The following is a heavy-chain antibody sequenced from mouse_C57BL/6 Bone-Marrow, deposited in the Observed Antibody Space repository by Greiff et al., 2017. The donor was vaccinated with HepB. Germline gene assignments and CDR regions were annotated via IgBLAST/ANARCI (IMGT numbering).Heavy chain of an antibody. CDR2: ISDGGSYT. Sequence: DVKLVESGGGLVKPGGSLKLSCAASGFTFSSYAMSWVRQTPEKRLEWVATISDGGSYTYYPDNVKGRFTISRDNAKNNLYLQMSHLKSEDTAMYYCAGYGSSHWFAYWGQGTLVTVSA. D-gene: IGHD1-1*01. CDR1: GFTFSSYA. V-gene: IGHV5-4*03. CDR3: AGYGSSHWFAY. J-gene: IGHJ3*01.